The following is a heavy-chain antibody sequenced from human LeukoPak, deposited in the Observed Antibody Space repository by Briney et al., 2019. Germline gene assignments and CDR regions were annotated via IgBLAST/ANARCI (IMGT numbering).Heavy chain of an antibody. D-gene: IGHD6-13*01. J-gene: IGHJ4*02. CDR3: ARDVEARISAAGTFDY. Sequence: PGGSLRLSCAASGFTFSSYAMSWVRQAPGKGPEWVSVISGLGGSTYYADSVKGRFAISSDNSKNTLWLQMNSLRADDTAIYYCARDVEARISAAGTFDYWGQGSLVTVSS. CDR2: ISGLGGST. CDR1: GFTFSSYA. V-gene: IGHV3-23*01.